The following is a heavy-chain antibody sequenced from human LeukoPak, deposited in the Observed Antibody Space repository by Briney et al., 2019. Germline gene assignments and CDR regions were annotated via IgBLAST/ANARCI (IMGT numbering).Heavy chain of an antibody. D-gene: IGHD6-19*01. Sequence: SGGSLRLSCAASGFTFSDYYMSWIRQAPGKGLEWVSYISSSSSYTNYADSVKGRFTISRDNAKNSLYLQMNSLRAEDTAVYYCATYSSGWYAAYWGQGTLVTVSS. CDR1: GFTFSDYY. J-gene: IGHJ4*02. V-gene: IGHV3-11*06. CDR3: ATYSSGWYAAY. CDR2: ISSSSSYT.